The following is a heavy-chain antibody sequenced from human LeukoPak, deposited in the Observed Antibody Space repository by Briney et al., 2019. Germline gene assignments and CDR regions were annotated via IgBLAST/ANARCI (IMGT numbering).Heavy chain of an antibody. J-gene: IGHJ4*02. D-gene: IGHD2-21*01. V-gene: IGHV4-59*01. Sequence: PSETLSLTCTVSGGSISSYYWSWIRQPPGKRLEWIGYIYYSGSINYNPSLKGRVTISVDTSKNQFSLKLSSVTAADTAVYYCARSCGGDCPFDYWGQGTLVTVSS. CDR2: IYYSGSI. CDR1: GGSISSYY. CDR3: ARSCGGDCPFDY.